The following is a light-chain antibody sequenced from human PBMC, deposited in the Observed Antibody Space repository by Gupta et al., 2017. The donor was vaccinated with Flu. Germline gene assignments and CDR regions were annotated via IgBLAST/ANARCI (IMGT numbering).Light chain of an antibody. CDR1: QSVLYRSDNKDY. J-gene: IGKJ1*01. CDR2: WAS. V-gene: IGKV4-1*01. Sequence: DIVMTQSSDSLAVSLGEKPTINCKSSQSVLYRSDNKDYLAWYQQKPGQPPRLLIYWASTRASGVPDRVFGSGSGTDFTLHISSLQAKDVAVYYCQQYYGISPTFGQGTRVEIK. CDR3: QQYYGISPT.